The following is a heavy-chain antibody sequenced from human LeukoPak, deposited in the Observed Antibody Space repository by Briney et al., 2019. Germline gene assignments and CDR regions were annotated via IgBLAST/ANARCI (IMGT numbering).Heavy chain of an antibody. CDR2: INHSGST. J-gene: IGHJ4*02. CDR1: GGSFSGYY. D-gene: IGHD3-9*01. V-gene: IGHV4-34*01. Sequence: SETLSLTCAVYGGSFSGYYWSWIRQPPGKGLEWIGEINHSGSTNYNPSLKSRVTISVDTSKNQFSLKLSSVTAADTAVYYCARGYYDILTGYFPLAYWGQGTLVTVSS. CDR3: ARGYYDILTGYFPLAY.